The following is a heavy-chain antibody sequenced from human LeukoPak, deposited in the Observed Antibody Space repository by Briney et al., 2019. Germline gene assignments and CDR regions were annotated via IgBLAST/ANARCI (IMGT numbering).Heavy chain of an antibody. D-gene: IGHD4/OR15-4a*01. J-gene: IGHJ4*02. CDR2: IKQDGSET. V-gene: IGHV3-7*01. Sequence: GGSLRLSCVVSGLTFSDYWMSWVRQAPGKGLEWVGNIKQDGSETYYADSVKGRFTISRDNAKKSLYLQMNNLRAEGTAVYYCARHLTFFDYWGQGALVSVSS. CDR3: ARHLTFFDY. CDR1: GLTFSDYW.